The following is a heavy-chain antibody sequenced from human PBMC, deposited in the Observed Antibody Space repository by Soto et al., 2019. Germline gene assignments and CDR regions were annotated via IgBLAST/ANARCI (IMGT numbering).Heavy chain of an antibody. D-gene: IGHD3-3*01. CDR3: ARPTVQWGGCYAFDI. CDR2: IYYSGST. J-gene: IGHJ3*02. Sequence: LSLAPTSYGRSISSYYWSWIRQPPGKGLEWIGYIYYSGSTNYNPSLKSRVTISVDTSKNQFSLKLSSVTAADTAVYYCARPTVQWGGCYAFDIWGQGTMVTVSS. V-gene: IGHV4-59*08. CDR1: GRSISSYY.